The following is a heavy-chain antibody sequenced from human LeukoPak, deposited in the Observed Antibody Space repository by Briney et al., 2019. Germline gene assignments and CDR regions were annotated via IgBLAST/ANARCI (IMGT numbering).Heavy chain of an antibody. CDR3: ASALGSYYSYFDY. V-gene: IGHV3-30-3*01. CDR2: ISYDGSNK. J-gene: IGHJ4*02. Sequence: PGGSLRLSCAASGFTFSSYAMHWVRQAPGKGLEWVAVISYDGSNKYYADSVKGRFTISRDNSKNTLYLQMNSLRAEDTAVYYCASALGSYYSYFDYWGQGTLVTVSS. D-gene: IGHD1-26*01. CDR1: GFTFSSYA.